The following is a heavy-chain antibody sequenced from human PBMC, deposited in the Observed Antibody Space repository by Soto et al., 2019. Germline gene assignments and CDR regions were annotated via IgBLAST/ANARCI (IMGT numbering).Heavy chain of an antibody. CDR2: INPNSGGT. CDR1: GYTFTGYY. J-gene: IGHJ3*02. CDR3: ARALTQNCSSPSCQGKAAFDI. D-gene: IGHD2-2*01. V-gene: IGHV1-2*04. Sequence: GASVNVSCKASGYTFTGYYMHWVRQAPGQGLEWMGWINPNSGGTNYAQKFQGWGTMTRDTSIRTAYMELSRLRSDDTAVYYCARALTQNCSSPSCQGKAAFDIWGQGTMVTVSS.